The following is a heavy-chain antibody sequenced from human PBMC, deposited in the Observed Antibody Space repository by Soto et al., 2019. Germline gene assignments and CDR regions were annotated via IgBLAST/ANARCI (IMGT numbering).Heavy chain of an antibody. D-gene: IGHD1-1*01. CDR3: ARGPRPSSAGTGAY. CDR2: IDPDGTTT. CDR1: GFDSSYYW. J-gene: IGHJ1*01. V-gene: IGHV3-74*01. Sequence: GGSLRLSCALSGFDSSYYWIPWFRQSPGKGLEWVSRIDPDGTTTNYADSVKGRFSVSRDNAKKTIYLQMNSLTADDTALYYCARGPRPSSAGTGAYWGQGTLVTVSS.